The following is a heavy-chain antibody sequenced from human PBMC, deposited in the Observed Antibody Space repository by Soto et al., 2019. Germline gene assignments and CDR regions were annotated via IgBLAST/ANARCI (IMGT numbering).Heavy chain of an antibody. Sequence: SVKVSCKASGGTFSSYAISWVRQAPGQGLEWMGGIIPIFGTANYAQKFQGRVTITADESTSTAYMELSSLRSEDTAVYYCARRRTGTTIDYYYYGMDVWGQGTTVTVSS. V-gene: IGHV1-69*13. CDR2: IIPIFGTA. D-gene: IGHD1-7*01. J-gene: IGHJ6*02. CDR3: ARRRTGTTIDYYYYGMDV. CDR1: GGTFSSYA.